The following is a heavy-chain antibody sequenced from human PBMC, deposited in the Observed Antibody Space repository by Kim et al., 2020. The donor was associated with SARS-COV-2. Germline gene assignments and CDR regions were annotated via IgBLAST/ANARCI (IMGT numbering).Heavy chain of an antibody. V-gene: IGHV3-33*06. CDR2: IWYDGSNK. CDR1: GFTFSSYG. Sequence: GGSLRLSCAASGFTFSSYGMHWVRQAPGKGLEWVAVIWYDGSNKYYADSVKGRFTISRDNSKNTLYLQMNSLRAEDTAVYYCAKLSGYSSSWYWVDYYYYGMDVWGQRTTVTVSS. CDR3: AKLSGYSSSWYWVDYYYYGMDV. D-gene: IGHD6-13*01. J-gene: IGHJ6*02.